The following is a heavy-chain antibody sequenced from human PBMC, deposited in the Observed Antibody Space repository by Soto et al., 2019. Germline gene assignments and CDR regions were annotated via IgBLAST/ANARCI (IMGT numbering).Heavy chain of an antibody. D-gene: IGHD5-12*01. CDR3: ARAYSGYGYAGY. CDR2: IYSGGST. J-gene: IGHJ4*02. V-gene: IGHV3-66*01. Sequence: GGSLRLSCAASGFTVSSNYMSWVRQAPGKGLEWVSVIYSGGSTYYADSVKGRFTISRDNSKNTLYLQMNSLRAEDTAVYYCARAYSGYGYAGYWGQGTLVTVSS. CDR1: GFTVSSNY.